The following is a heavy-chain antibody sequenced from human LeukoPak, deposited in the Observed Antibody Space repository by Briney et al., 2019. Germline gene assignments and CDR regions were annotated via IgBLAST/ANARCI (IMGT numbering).Heavy chain of an antibody. CDR2: INHSGST. V-gene: IGHV4-34*01. CDR3: ARGPSYDNLTCFYPRGGRPSRGAFDI. D-gene: IGHD3-9*01. CDR1: GGSFSSYY. Sequence: PSETLSLTCAASGGSFSSYYLTWIRQPPGKGLEWIGEINHSGSTNYNPSLQSRVTISVDRAKYQCALNLSSVTAADTAVYYYARGPSYDNLTCFYPRGGRPSRGAFDIWGQGTMVTVCS. J-gene: IGHJ3*02.